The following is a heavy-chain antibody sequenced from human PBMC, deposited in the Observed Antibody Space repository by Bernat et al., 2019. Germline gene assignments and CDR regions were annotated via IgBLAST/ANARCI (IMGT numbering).Heavy chain of an antibody. Sequence: QVQLVESGGGVVQPGRSLRLSCAASGFTFSSYAMHWVRQAPGKGLEWVAVISYDGSNKYYADSVKSRFTISRDNSKNTLYLQMNSLGAEDTAVYYCAREDGGVGATEYSFFDYWGQGALVTVSS. CDR3: AREDGGVGATEYSFFDY. CDR1: GFTFSSYA. J-gene: IGHJ4*02. V-gene: IGHV3-30-3*01. D-gene: IGHD1-26*01. CDR2: ISYDGSNK.